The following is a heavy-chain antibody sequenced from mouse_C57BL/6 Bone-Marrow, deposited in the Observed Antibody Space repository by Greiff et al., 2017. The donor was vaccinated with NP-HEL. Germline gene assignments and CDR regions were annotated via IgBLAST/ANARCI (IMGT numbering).Heavy chain of an antibody. V-gene: IGHV1-59*01. CDR1: GYTFTSYW. Sequence: QVQLQQPGAELVRPGTSVKLSCKASGYTFTSYWMHWVKQRPGQGLEWIGVIDPSASYTNYNQKFKGKATLTVDTSSSTAYMQLSSLTSEDSAVYYCARWVVHWGQGTSVTVSS. J-gene: IGHJ4*01. CDR2: IDPSASYT. CDR3: ARWVVH.